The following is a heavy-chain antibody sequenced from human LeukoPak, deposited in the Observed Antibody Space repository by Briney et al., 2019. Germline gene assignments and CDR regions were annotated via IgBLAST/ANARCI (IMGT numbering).Heavy chain of an antibody. J-gene: IGHJ4*02. D-gene: IGHD1-26*01. Sequence: PSETLSLTCAVSGGSISGYCWSWSRQSPGKGLEWIGEINHSGSTNYNPSLKSRVTISVDTSKNQFSLKLSSVTAADTAVYYCARRFVGARGYFDYWGQGTLVTVSS. CDR3: ARRFVGARGYFDY. CDR2: INHSGST. CDR1: GGSISGYC. V-gene: IGHV4-34*01.